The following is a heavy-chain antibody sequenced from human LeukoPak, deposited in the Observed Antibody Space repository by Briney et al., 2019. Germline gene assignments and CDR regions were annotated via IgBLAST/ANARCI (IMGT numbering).Heavy chain of an antibody. D-gene: IGHD2-2*01. CDR2: ISSNGGST. Sequence: GGSLRLSCSASGFTFSSYAMHWVGQAPGKGLEYVSAISSNGGSTYYADSVKGRFTISRDNSKNTLYLQMSSLRAEDTAVYYCVKGYCSSTSCYLHYYFDYWGQGTLVTVSS. J-gene: IGHJ4*02. V-gene: IGHV3-64D*09. CDR3: VKGYCSSTSCYLHYYFDY. CDR1: GFTFSSYA.